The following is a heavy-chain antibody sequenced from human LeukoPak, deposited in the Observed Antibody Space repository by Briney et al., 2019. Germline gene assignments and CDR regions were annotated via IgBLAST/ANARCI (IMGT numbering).Heavy chain of an antibody. Sequence: PGGSLRLSCAASGFTFSDYYMSWIRQAPGKGLEWVSYISSSGSTIYYADSVKGRFTISRDNAKNSLYLQMNSLRAEDTALYYCAKGKSYYYDSSGYYLVYWGQGTLVTVSS. J-gene: IGHJ4*02. CDR3: AKGKSYYYDSSGYYLVY. CDR1: GFTFSDYY. D-gene: IGHD3-22*01. CDR2: ISSSGSTI. V-gene: IGHV3-11*01.